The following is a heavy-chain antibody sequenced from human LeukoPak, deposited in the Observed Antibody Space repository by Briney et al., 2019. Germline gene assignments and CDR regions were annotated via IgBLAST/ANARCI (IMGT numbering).Heavy chain of an antibody. Sequence: GGSLRLSCAASGFTFSSYAMHWVRQAPGKGLEWVAVISYDGSNKYYADSVKGRFTISRGNSKNTLYLQMNSLRAEDTAVYYCARGGDGYSIWGQGTLVTVSS. CDR2: ISYDGSNK. J-gene: IGHJ4*02. D-gene: IGHD5-24*01. CDR1: GFTFSSYA. V-gene: IGHV3-30*01. CDR3: ARGGDGYSI.